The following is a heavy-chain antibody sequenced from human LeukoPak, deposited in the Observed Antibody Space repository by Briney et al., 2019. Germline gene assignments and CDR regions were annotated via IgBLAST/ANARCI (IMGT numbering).Heavy chain of an antibody. D-gene: IGHD3-3*01. V-gene: IGHV1-24*01. CDR1: GYTLNELS. CDR2: FDPEYGGT. J-gene: IGHJ5*02. CDR3: APLDFWVPST. Sequence: ASVKVSCKVSGYTLNELSIHWVRRAAGKGLEWMGGFDPEYGGTVYAQKFQGRVTMAEDTSTDTAYMELSSLRSEDTAVYYCAPLDFWVPSTWGQGTLVTVSS.